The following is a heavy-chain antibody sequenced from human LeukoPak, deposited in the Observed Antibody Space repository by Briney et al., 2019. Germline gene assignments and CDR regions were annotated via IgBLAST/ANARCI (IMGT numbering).Heavy chain of an antibody. CDR2: IFNSGSP. V-gene: IGHV4-59*08. CDR1: GGSIRGDH. CDR3: ARRYYYDGLYDY. Sequence: PSGTLSLTCAVSGGSIRGDHWSWIRQPPGKGLEWIGNIFNSGSPKYNPSLKSRVTMSLDTSTNQFSLNLSSVTAADTAVYYCARRYYYDGLYDYWGQGTLVTVSS. D-gene: IGHD3-22*01. J-gene: IGHJ4*02.